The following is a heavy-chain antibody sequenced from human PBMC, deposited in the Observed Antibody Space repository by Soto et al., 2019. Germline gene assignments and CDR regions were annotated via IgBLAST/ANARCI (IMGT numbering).Heavy chain of an antibody. CDR2: ISAYNGNT. CDR1: GYTFTSYG. D-gene: IGHD6-6*01. J-gene: IGHJ6*02. V-gene: IGHV1-18*01. CDR3: ARAHSSFSASGMDV. Sequence: ASVKVSCKASGYTFTSYGISWVRQAPGQGLEWMGWISAYNGNTNYAQELQGRVTMTTDTSTSTAYMELRSLRSDDTAVYYCARAHSSFSASGMDVWGQGTTVTVSS.